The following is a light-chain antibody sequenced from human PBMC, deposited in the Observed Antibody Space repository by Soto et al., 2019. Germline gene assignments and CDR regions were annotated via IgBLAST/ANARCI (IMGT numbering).Light chain of an antibody. CDR3: QSYDTSLSALI. CDR1: SSNIGAGYD. J-gene: IGLJ2*01. CDR2: GNS. Sequence: QSVLTQPPSVSGAPGQRVTISCTGSSSNIGAGYDVHWYQHLPGTVPKLLIYGNSIRPSGVPDRFSGSKSGTSASLAITGLQAEDEADYYCQSYDTSLSALIFGGGTKVTVL. V-gene: IGLV1-40*01.